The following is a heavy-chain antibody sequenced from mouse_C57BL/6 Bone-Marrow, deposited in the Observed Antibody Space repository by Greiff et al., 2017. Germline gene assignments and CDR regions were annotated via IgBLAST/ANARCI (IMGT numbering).Heavy chain of an antibody. Sequence: VQLQQPGTELVKPGASVKLSCKASGYTFTSYWMHWVKQRPGQGLEWIGNINPSNGGTNYNEKFKSKDTLTVDKSSSTAYMQLSSLTSEDSAVYYCAREGPPAQRFAYWGQGTLVTVSA. D-gene: IGHD3-2*02. J-gene: IGHJ3*01. CDR2: INPSNGGT. CDR3: AREGPPAQRFAY. V-gene: IGHV1-53*01. CDR1: GYTFTSYW.